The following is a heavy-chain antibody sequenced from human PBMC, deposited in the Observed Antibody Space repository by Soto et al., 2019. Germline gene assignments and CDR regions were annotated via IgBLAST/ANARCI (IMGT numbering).Heavy chain of an antibody. J-gene: IGHJ6*02. CDR1: GGSISSGGYY. V-gene: IGHV4-31*03. CDR2: IYYSGST. D-gene: IGHD6-13*01. Sequence: KPSETLSLTCTVSGGSISSGGYYWSWIRQHPGKGLEWIGYIYYSGSTYYNPSLKSRVTISVDTSKNQVSLKLSSVTAADTAVYYCARGGIAAGSLDVWGQGTTVTVSS. CDR3: ARGGIAAGSLDV.